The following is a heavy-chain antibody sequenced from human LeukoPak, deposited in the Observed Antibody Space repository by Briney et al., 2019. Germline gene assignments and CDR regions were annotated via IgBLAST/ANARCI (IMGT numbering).Heavy chain of an antibody. Sequence: GRSLRLSCAASGFTFSSYAMHWVRQAPGKGLEWVAVISYDGSNKYYADSVKGRFTISRDNAKNSLFLLMNSLRAEDTAVYYCYFYDTSGYYYGDFDYWGQGTLVTVSS. V-gene: IGHV3-30-3*01. D-gene: IGHD3-22*01. CDR1: GFTFSSYA. CDR3: YFYDTSGYYYGDFDY. J-gene: IGHJ4*02. CDR2: ISYDGSNK.